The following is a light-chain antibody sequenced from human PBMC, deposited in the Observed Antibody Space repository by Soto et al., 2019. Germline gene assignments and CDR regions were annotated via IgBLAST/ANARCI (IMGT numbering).Light chain of an antibody. CDR3: QQSYSTSVT. J-gene: IGKJ3*01. CDR1: QSISSY. Sequence: DIQMTQSPSSLSASVGDRVTITCRASQSISSYLNWYQQKPGKAPKLLIYAASSLQSGVPSRFSGRGSGTDFTLTISSRQPEDFATYYCQQSYSTSVTFGTGTKVDIK. CDR2: AAS. V-gene: IGKV1-39*01.